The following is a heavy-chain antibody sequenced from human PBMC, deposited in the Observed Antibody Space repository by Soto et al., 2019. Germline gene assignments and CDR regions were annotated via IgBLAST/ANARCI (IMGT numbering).Heavy chain of an antibody. CDR3: ARHLPPKYYYDSSDGVNAFDI. CDR1: GGSISSSSYY. J-gene: IGHJ3*02. CDR2: IYYSGST. Sequence: QLQLQESGPGLVKPSETLSLTCTVSGGSISSSSYYWGWIRQPPGKGLEWIGSIYYSGSTYYNPSLKSRVTISVDTSKNQFSLKLSSVTAADTAVYYCARHLPPKYYYDSSDGVNAFDIWGQGTMVTVSS. V-gene: IGHV4-39*01. D-gene: IGHD3-22*01.